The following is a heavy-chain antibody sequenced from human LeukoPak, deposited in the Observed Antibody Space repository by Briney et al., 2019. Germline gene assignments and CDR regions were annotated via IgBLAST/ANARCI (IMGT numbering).Heavy chain of an antibody. CDR1: GFTFNSYT. Sequence: PGGSLRLSCAASGFTFNSYTMSWVRQAPGKGLEWVSSINTRISNIYYTDSMKGRFTVSRDNTKNSLYLQMNSLRAEDTAVYFCAKESGHCGADCLALNDYWGQGTLVTVSS. D-gene: IGHD2-21*02. CDR3: AKESGHCGADCLALNDY. V-gene: IGHV3-21*01. J-gene: IGHJ4*02. CDR2: INTRISNI.